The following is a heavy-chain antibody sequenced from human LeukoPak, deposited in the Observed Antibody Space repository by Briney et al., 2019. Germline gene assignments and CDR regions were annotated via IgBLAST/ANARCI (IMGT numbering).Heavy chain of an antibody. Sequence: GGSLRLSCAASGFTFSSYAMHWVRQAPGKGLEWVAVISYDGSNKYYADSVKGRFTISRDNSKNTLYLQMNSLRAEDTAVYYCARATGDSSGYYRYYYGMDVWGQGTTVTVSS. CDR1: GFTFSSYA. D-gene: IGHD3-22*01. CDR2: ISYDGSNK. J-gene: IGHJ6*02. V-gene: IGHV3-30-3*01. CDR3: ARATGDSSGYYRYYYGMDV.